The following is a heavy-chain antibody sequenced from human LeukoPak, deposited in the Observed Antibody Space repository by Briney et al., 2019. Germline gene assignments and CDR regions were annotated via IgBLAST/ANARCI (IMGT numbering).Heavy chain of an antibody. CDR1: GGSISSYY. D-gene: IGHD3-3*01. CDR2: IYYSGST. CDR3: ARLYDFWSGYLFPVRFDP. J-gene: IGHJ5*02. Sequence: SETLSLTCTVSGGSISSYYWSWIRQPPGKGLEWIGYIYYSGSTNYNPSLKSRVTISVDTSKNQFSLKLSSVTAADTAVYYCARLYDFWSGYLFPVRFDPWGQGTLVTVSS. V-gene: IGHV4-59*01.